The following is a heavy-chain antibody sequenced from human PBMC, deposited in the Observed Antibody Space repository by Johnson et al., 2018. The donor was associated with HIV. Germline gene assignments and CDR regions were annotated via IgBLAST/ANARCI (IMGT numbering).Heavy chain of an antibody. Sequence: VQLVESGGGLVQSGGSLRLSCAASGFTLSRYWMSWVRQAPGKGLEWVANIKQDGSETYYVDAVKGRFTISRDNAKNSLFLQMNSLRAEDTAVYYCARDPSRLRQSDIWGQGTMVTVSS. CDR2: IKQDGSET. V-gene: IGHV3-7*01. D-gene: IGHD3-16*01. CDR3: ARDPSRLRQSDI. J-gene: IGHJ3*02. CDR1: GFTLSRYW.